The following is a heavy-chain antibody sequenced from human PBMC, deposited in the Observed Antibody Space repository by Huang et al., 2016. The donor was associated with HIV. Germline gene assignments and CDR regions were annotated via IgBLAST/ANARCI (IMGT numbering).Heavy chain of an antibody. CDR1: GYKFSSYW. V-gene: IGHV5-51*03. D-gene: IGHD2-15*01. Sequence: EVQLVQSGTEVKKPGESLKISCKGSGYKFSSYWIGWVRQMPGKGLEWMGVIYPEDSNTRYRPSIQGQVTISADKSISTAYVQWSSLKVSDTGVYYCASRRAAPESYFIDVWGKGTTVIVSS. J-gene: IGHJ6*03. CDR2: IYPEDSNT. CDR3: ASRRAAPESYFIDV.